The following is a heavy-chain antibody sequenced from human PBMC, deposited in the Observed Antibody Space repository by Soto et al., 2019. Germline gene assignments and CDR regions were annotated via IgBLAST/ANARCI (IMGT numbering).Heavy chain of an antibody. D-gene: IGHD2-15*01. Sequence: GGSLRLSCAASGFTFSSYAMHWVRQAPGKGLEWVAVISYDGSNKYYADSVKGRFTISRDNSKNTLYLQMNSLRAEDTAVYYCARDSVAATVYYYYYGMDVWGQGTTVTVSS. V-gene: IGHV3-30-3*01. CDR1: GFTFSSYA. J-gene: IGHJ6*02. CDR2: ISYDGSNK. CDR3: ARDSVAATVYYYYYGMDV.